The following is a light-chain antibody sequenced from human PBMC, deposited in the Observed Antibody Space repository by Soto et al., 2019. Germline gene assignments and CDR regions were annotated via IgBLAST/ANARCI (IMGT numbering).Light chain of an antibody. CDR3: QQYNSYLCT. CDR1: QSISSW. J-gene: IGKJ4*01. V-gene: IGKV1-5*03. Sequence: DIQVTQSPSTLSASVGDRVTITCRASQSISSWLAWYQQKPGKAPKLLIYKASSLESGVPSRFSGSGSGTEFTLTISSLQPDDFATYYCQQYNSYLCTFGGGTKVEIK. CDR2: KAS.